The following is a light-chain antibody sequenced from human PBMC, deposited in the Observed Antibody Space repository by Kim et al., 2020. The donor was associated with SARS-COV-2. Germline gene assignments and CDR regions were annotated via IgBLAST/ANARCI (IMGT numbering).Light chain of an antibody. Sequence: SSELTQDPAVSVALGQTVRITCQGDSLRNYYASWYQQKPGQAPVLVIYGKNNRPSGIPDRFPGSSSGNTASMTITGAQAEDEADYYCNSRDSSGNHLGVFGTGTKVTVL. CDR3: NSRDSSGNHLGV. J-gene: IGLJ1*01. V-gene: IGLV3-19*01. CDR1: SLRNYY. CDR2: GKN.